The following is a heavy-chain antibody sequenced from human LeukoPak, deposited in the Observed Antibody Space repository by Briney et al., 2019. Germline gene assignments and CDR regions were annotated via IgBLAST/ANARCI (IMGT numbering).Heavy chain of an antibody. CDR3: ARDPRSGSYSGDAFDI. Sequence: PGGSLRLSCAASGFTFSDYYMSWIRQAPGKGLEWVSYISSSGSTIYYADSVKGRFTISRDNAKNSLYLQMNSLRAEDTAVYYCARDPRSGSYSGDAFDIWGQGTMVTVSS. J-gene: IGHJ3*02. D-gene: IGHD1-26*01. V-gene: IGHV3-11*04. CDR1: GFTFSDYY. CDR2: ISSSGSTI.